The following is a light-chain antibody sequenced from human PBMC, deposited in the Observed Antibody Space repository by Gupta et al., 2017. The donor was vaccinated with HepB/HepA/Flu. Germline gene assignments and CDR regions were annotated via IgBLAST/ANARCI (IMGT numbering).Light chain of an antibody. CDR2: WAS. J-gene: IGKJ2*01. Sequence: DIVMTQSPDSLAVSLGDRATINCKSSQSVLYSSKNKNYLAWYQQKPGQPPKLLIYWASTRESGVPDRFSGRGSGTDFTLTISSLQAEDVAVYYCQQYDSTPRTFGQGTKMEIK. V-gene: IGKV4-1*01. CDR1: QSVLYSSKNKNY. CDR3: QQYDSTPRT.